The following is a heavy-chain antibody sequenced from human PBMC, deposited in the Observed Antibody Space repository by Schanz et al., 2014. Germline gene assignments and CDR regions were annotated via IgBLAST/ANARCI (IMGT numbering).Heavy chain of an antibody. J-gene: IGHJ5*02. D-gene: IGHD1-26*01. CDR2: ILYDGSKT. V-gene: IGHV3-30*04. CDR1: GFSFSTYA. Sequence: QVQLVESGGGVVQPGRSLRLSCAASGFSFSTYAMHWVRQAPGKGLEWVAVILYDGSKTYYADSVKGRFTISRDNSKNTLSLQMNSLRAEDTAVYYCARDPSGSYGWFDPWGQGTLVTVSS. CDR3: ARDPSGSYGWFDP.